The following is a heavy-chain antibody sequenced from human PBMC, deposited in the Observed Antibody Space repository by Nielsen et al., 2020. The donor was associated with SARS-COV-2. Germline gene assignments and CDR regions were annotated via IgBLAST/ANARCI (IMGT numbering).Heavy chain of an antibody. CDR3: ARMRYGLDV. V-gene: IGHV3-73*01. CDR2: IRTRSNRYTT. CDR1: GFPFSVTA. J-gene: IGHJ6*02. Sequence: GESLKISCKTSGFPFSVTAMHWVRQAPGKGLEWVGRIRTRSNRYTTSYAASLKGSFTISRDDSKDTVYLQMSGLATEDTAVCYCARMRYGLDVWGQGTSVTVSS.